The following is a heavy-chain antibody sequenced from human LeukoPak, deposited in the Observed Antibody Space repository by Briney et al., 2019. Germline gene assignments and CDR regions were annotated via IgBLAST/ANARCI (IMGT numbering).Heavy chain of an antibody. CDR3: ARPTYCSGGSCRDDAFDI. CDR1: GGSFSGYY. V-gene: IGHV4-34*01. J-gene: IGHJ3*02. Sequence: SETLSLTCAVYGGSFSGYYWSWIRQPPGKGLEWIGEINHSGSTNYNPSLKSRVTISVDTSKNQFSLKLSSVTAAGTAVYYCARPTYCSGGSCRDDAFDIWGQGTMVTVSS. CDR2: INHSGST. D-gene: IGHD2-15*01.